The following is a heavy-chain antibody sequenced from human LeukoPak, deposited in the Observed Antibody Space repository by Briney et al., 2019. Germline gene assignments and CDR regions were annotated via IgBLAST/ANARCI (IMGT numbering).Heavy chain of an antibody. CDR3: ARDPGLAYSSSWYRGFDY. J-gene: IGHJ4*02. CDR2: ISAYNGNT. CDR1: GYTFTSYG. D-gene: IGHD6-13*01. V-gene: IGHV1-18*01. Sequence: GASVKVSCKASGYTFTSYGISWVRQAPGQGLEWMGWISAYNGNTNYAQKLQGRVTMTTDTSTSTAYMELRSLRSDDTAVYYCARDPGLAYSSSWYRGFDYWGQGTLVTVSS.